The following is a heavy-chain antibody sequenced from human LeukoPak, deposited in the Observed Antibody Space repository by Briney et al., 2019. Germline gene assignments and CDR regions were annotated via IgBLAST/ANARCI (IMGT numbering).Heavy chain of an antibody. J-gene: IGHJ5*02. D-gene: IGHD3-22*01. V-gene: IGHV3-74*01. CDR3: ARVLSGSWDWFDP. Sequence: GGSLRLSCAASGFTFSSYGMHWVRQAPGKGLVWVSPINTDGSRITYADSVKGRFTISRDNAMNTVYLQMNSLRAEDTAVYYCARVLSGSWDWFDPWGQGTLVTVSS. CDR1: GFTFSSYG. CDR2: INTDGSRI.